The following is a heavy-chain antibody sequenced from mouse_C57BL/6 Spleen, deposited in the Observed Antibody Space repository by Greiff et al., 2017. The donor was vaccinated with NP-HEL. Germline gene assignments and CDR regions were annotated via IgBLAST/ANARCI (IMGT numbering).Heavy chain of an antibody. D-gene: IGHD1-1*01. Sequence: VQLQQSGAELARPGASVKMSCKASGYTFTSYTMHWVKQRPGQGLEWIGYINPSSGYTKYNQKFKENATLTADKSSSTAYMQLSSLTSEDSAVYYCARPTVVATKGFDYWGQGTTLTVSS. J-gene: IGHJ2*01. CDR2: INPSSGYT. CDR3: ARPTVVATKGFDY. V-gene: IGHV1-4*01. CDR1: GYTFTSYT.